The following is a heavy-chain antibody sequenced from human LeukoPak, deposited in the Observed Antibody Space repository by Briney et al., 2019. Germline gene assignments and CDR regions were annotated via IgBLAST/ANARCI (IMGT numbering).Heavy chain of an antibody. CDR1: GFTCSSYA. V-gene: IGHV3-30-3*01. CDR2: ISYDGSNK. Sequence: GGSLRLSCAASGFTCSSYAMHWVRQAPGKGLEWVAVISYDGSNKYYADSVKGRFTISRDNSKNTLYLQMNSLRAEDTAVYYCARNINWFDPWGQGTLVTVSS. CDR3: ARNINWFDP. J-gene: IGHJ5*02.